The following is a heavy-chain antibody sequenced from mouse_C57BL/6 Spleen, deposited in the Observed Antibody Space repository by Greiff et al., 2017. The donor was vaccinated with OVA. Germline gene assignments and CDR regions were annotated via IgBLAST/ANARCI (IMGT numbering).Heavy chain of an antibody. V-gene: IGHV5-6*01. J-gene: IGHJ1*03. Sequence: EVMLVESGGDLVKPGGSLKLSCAASGFTFSSYGMSWVRQTPDKRLEWVATISSGGSYTYYPDSVKGRFTISRDNAKNTLYLQMSSLKSEDTAMYYCAGHAWGYGSSSWYFDVWGTGTTVTVSS. CDR1: GFTFSSYG. D-gene: IGHD1-1*01. CDR2: ISSGGSYT. CDR3: AGHAWGYGSSSWYFDV.